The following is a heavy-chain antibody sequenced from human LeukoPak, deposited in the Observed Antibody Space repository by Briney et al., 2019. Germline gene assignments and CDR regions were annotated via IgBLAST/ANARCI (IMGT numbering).Heavy chain of an antibody. D-gene: IGHD3-22*01. CDR3: AKLHYYDSSAHNGDFDY. CDR2: ISGSSSYI. CDR1: GFTFSRYS. V-gene: IGHV3-21*01. Sequence: GGSLRLSCAASGFTFSRYSMNWVRQAPGKGLEWVSSISGSSSYIYYADSVKGRFTISRDNAKNSLYLQMNSLRAEDTAVYYCAKLHYYDSSAHNGDFDYWGQGTLVTVSS. J-gene: IGHJ4*02.